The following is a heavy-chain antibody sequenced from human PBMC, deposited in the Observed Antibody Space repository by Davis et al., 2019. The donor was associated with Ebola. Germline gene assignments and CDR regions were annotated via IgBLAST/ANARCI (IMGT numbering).Heavy chain of an antibody. J-gene: IGHJ4*02. CDR3: ARDWHYYDSSGYSYYFDY. Sequence: PSETLSLTCTVSGGSISSSGYYWGWIRQPPGKGLEWIGSIYYSGSTYYNPSLKSRVTISVDTSKNQFSLKLSSVTAADTAVYYCARDWHYYDSSGYSYYFDYWGQGTLVTVSS. CDR1: GGSISSSGYY. V-gene: IGHV4-39*02. D-gene: IGHD3-22*01. CDR2: IYYSGST.